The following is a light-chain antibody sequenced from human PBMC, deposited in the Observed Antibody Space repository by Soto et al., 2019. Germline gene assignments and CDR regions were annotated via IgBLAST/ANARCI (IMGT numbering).Light chain of an antibody. J-gene: IGKJ5*01. V-gene: IGKV1-33*01. Sequence: IQMTPSTSSLSASLGDSCTITCQASQDISNYLNWYQQKPVKAPKLLIYDASNLETGVPSRFSGSGSGTDFTFTISSLQPEDIATYYCQQYDNLPITFGQGTRLEIK. CDR1: QDISNY. CDR2: DAS. CDR3: QQYDNLPIT.